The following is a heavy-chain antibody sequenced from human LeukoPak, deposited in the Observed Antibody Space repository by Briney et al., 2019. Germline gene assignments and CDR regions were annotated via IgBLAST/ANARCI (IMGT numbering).Heavy chain of an antibody. CDR3: ARRGHIDYGDFGLGF. J-gene: IGHJ1*01. Sequence: SVKVSFKFSVGTFNTYSMSWLRQAPAQGLDWMGRLGPILGTPNYAQRFQGRLTITADESTDTLYMELSSLTSDHTAVYYCARRGHIDYGDFGLGFWGQGTLVTVSS. CDR1: VGTFNTYS. D-gene: IGHD4-17*01. CDR2: LGPILGTP. V-gene: IGHV1-69*08.